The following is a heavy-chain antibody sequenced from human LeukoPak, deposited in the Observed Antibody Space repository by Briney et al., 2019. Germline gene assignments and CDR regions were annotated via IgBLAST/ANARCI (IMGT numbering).Heavy chain of an antibody. CDR1: GFIFSSYS. V-gene: IGHV3-23*01. CDR2: ISNDGGGT. Sequence: GGSLRLSCAASGFIFSSYSIHWVRQAPGKGLEWVSAISNDGGGTQYADFVEGRFTISRDNSKNTLFLQMSSLRAEDTALYYCAKGSSGYFADLWGQGTLVTVSS. J-gene: IGHJ5*02. CDR3: AKGSSGYFADL. D-gene: IGHD3-22*01.